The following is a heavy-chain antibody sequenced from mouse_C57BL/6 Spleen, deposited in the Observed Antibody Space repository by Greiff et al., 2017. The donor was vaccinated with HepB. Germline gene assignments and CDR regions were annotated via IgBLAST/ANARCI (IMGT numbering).Heavy chain of an antibody. CDR1: GFTFSSYG. Sequence: EVKLVESGGDLVKPGGSLKLSCAASGFTFSSYGMSWVRQTPDKRLEWVATISSGGSYTYYPDSVKGRFTISRDNAKNTLYLQMSSLKSEDTAMYYCGREVVGATGYAMDYWGQGTSVTVSS. V-gene: IGHV5-6*01. J-gene: IGHJ4*01. D-gene: IGHD1-1*01. CDR3: GREVVGATGYAMDY. CDR2: ISSGGSYT.